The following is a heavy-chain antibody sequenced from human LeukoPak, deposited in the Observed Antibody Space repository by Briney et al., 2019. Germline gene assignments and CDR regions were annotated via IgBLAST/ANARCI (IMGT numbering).Heavy chain of an antibody. D-gene: IGHD3-22*01. Sequence: GESLKISCKGSGYSFTSYWIGWVRQMPGKGLEWMGIIYPGDSDTRYSPSFQGQVTISADKSISTAYLQWSSLKASDTAMCYCARHLTYYYDKGALYYMDVWGKGTTVTISS. CDR2: IYPGDSDT. CDR1: GYSFTSYW. CDR3: ARHLTYYYDKGALYYMDV. J-gene: IGHJ6*03. V-gene: IGHV5-51*01.